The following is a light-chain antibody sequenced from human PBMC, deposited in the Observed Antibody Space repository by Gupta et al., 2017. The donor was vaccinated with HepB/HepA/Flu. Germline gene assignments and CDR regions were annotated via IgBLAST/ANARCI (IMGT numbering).Light chain of an antibody. CDR3: AAWDDSLNGVV. CDR1: NSNIGRNT. Sequence: QSALIQPPSASGTPGPTVPISCFGSNSNIGRNTVNWYQLHPGMAPILLVYSNHQRPSGVPDRFFGSKSGTSASLAITGLQSEDEADYYCAAWDDSLNGVVFGGGTRLTVL. V-gene: IGLV1-44*01. J-gene: IGLJ2*01. CDR2: SNH.